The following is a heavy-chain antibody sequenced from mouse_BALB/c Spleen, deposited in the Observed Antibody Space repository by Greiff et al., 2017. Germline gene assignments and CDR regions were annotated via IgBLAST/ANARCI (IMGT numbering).Heavy chain of an antibody. CDR2: INPSTGYT. D-gene: IGHD2-1*01. J-gene: IGHJ3*01. Sequence: QVQLQQSGAELAKPGASVKMSCKASGYTFTSYWMHWVKQRPGQGLEWIGYINPSTGYTEYNQKFKDKATLTADKSSSTAYMQLSSLTSEDSAVYYCARSSNGNPFAYWGQGTLVTVSA. CDR3: ARSSNGNPFAY. V-gene: IGHV1-7*01. CDR1: GYTFTSYW.